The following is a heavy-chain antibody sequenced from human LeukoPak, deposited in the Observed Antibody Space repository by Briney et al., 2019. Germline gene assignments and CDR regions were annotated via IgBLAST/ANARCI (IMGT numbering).Heavy chain of an antibody. V-gene: IGHV4-39*07. Sequence: SETLSLTCTVSSGSIRSSSYYWGWIRQPPGKGLEWIGNIYYSESTYYNPSLKSRVTISLDTSKNQFSLKLSSVTAADTAVYYCARETSQKGAHYMDVWGKGTTVTISS. CDR3: ARETSQKGAHYMDV. D-gene: IGHD3-16*01. CDR1: SGSIRSSSYY. J-gene: IGHJ6*03. CDR2: IYYSEST.